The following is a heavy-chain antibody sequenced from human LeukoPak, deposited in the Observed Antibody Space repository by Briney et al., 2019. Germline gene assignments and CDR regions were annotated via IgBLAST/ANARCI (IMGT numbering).Heavy chain of an antibody. CDR2: IIPILGIA. CDR3: ATPRRNLEPNYYYYYGMYV. D-gene: IGHD1-1*01. Sequence: SVTVSCKASGGTVINYVIRWVRQAPGQGREWMGRIIPILGIAKYAQTFQRRVTITASNSTSSLYMELSSLISDHTSVFFCATPRRNLEPNYYYYYGMYVWGQGTTVTVSS. V-gene: IGHV1-69*04. CDR1: GGTVINYV. J-gene: IGHJ6*02.